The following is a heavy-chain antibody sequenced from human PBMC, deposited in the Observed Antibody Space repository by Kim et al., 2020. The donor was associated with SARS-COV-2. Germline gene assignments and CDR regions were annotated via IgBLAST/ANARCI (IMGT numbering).Heavy chain of an antibody. V-gene: IGHV4-34*01. D-gene: IGHD3-10*01. CDR3: AGGDPSTYGAGTPYRFYYSGLDV. CDR2: IDHSGAI. J-gene: IGHJ6*02. CDR1: GASFRGYY. Sequence: SETLSLTCEVSGASFRGYYWSWIRQSPGKGLEWIGEIDHSGAINYNPSLKSRVAISEDTSKNQFSLKLNSVTAADTGVYYCAGGDPSTYGAGTPYRFYYSGLDVWGQGTTVTISS.